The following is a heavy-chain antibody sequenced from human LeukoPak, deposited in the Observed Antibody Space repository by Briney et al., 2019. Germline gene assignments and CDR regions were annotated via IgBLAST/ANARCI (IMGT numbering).Heavy chain of an antibody. D-gene: IGHD3-10*01. CDR2: IYPGDSDT. V-gene: IGHV5-51*01. J-gene: IGHJ4*02. Sequence: GESLKISCKGSGYSFTSYWIGWVRQMPGKGLEWMGIIYPGDSDTRYSPSFQGQVTISADKSISTAYLQWSSLKASDTAMYYCARDSRFGEFPYYFDYWGQGTLVTVSS. CDR3: ARDSRFGEFPYYFDY. CDR1: GYSFTSYW.